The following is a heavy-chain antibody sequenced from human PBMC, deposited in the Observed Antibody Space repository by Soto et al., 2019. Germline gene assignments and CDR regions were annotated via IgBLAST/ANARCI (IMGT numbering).Heavy chain of an antibody. D-gene: IGHD6-19*01. CDR2: INAGNGNT. V-gene: IGHV1-3*01. CDR1: GYTFTSYA. J-gene: IGHJ1*01. Sequence: ASVKVSCKASGYTFTSYATHWVRQAPGQRLEWMGWINAGNGNTKYSQKFQGRVTITRDTSASTAYMELSSLRSEDTAVYYCARQWLTGSFRYFQHWGQGTLVTVSS. CDR3: ARQWLTGSFRYFQH.